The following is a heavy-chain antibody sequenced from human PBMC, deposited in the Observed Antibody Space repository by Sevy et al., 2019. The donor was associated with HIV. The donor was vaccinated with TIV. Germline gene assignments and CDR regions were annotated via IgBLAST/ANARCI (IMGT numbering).Heavy chain of an antibody. D-gene: IGHD3-22*01. CDR1: GGSISSNNW. CDR3: ARAALYYYDSSGSYPNWYFDL. V-gene: IGHV4-4*02. CDR2: IYHRGST. J-gene: IGHJ2*01. Sequence: SETLSLTCAVSGGSISSNNWWTWVRQPPGKGLEWIAEIYHRGSTNYNPSLKSRVTISVEKSKTQFSLKLTSVTAADTAVYYCARAALYYYDSSGSYPNWYFDLWGRGTLVTVSS.